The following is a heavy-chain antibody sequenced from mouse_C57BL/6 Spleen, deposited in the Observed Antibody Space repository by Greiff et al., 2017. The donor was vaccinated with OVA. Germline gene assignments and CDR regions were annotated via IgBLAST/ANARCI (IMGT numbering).Heavy chain of an antibody. CDR2: ISYDGSN. V-gene: IGHV3-6*01. CDR3: ASPQLGRAWFAY. D-gene: IGHD4-1*02. Sequence: EVKVEESGPGLVKPSQSLSLTCSVTGYSITSGYYWNWIRQFPGNKLEWMGYISYDGSNNYNPSLKNRISITRDTSKNQFFLKFNSVTTEDTATYYCASPQLGRAWFAYWGQGTLVTVSA. CDR1: GYSITSGYY. J-gene: IGHJ3*01.